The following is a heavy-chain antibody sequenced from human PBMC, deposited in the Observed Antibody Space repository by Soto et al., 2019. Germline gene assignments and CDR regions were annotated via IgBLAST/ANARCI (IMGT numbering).Heavy chain of an antibody. D-gene: IGHD5-12*01. CDR3: ARDEYGYGDSYDS. J-gene: IGHJ4*02. Sequence: SETLSLTCVVSGGSFDTYYWNWIRQSPGKGLEWIGGMNPSGSTNYNPSLKSRVSMSVDTSKNHFSLKVSSVTAADTAVYYCARDEYGYGDSYDSWGQGTLVTVSS. CDR2: MNPSGST. V-gene: IGHV4-4*07. CDR1: GGSFDTYY.